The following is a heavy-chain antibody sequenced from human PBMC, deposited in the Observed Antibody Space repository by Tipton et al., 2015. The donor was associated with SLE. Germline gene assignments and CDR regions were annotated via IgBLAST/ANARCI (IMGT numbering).Heavy chain of an antibody. J-gene: IGHJ3*01. Sequence: TLSLTCTVSGGSIRSYYWSWIRQTPEKGLEWIASIYHSGSTNSGSTKYNPSLKSRVTISRDTSQNQLSLKLATVTAADTAVYFCARDQGDYSYETRNAREHGAFDFWGRGTMVTVSS. V-gene: IGHV4-59*01. CDR1: GGSIRSYY. D-gene: IGHD3-22*01. CDR2: IYHSGSTNSGST. CDR3: ARDQGDYSYETRNAREHGAFDF.